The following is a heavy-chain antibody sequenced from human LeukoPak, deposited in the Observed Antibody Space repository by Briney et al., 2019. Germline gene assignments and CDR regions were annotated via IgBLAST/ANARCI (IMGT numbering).Heavy chain of an antibody. V-gene: IGHV4-39*07. CDR1: GTSVNNNNYY. CDR3: ASHIMVRGVIIDNWFDP. D-gene: IGHD3-10*01. J-gene: IGHJ5*02. Sequence: PSETLSLTCIVSGTSVNNNNYYWTWIRQPPGKGLEWIGSIYYSGSTYYNPSLKSRVTISVDTSTNQFSLKLSSVTAADTAVYYCASHIMVRGVIIDNWFDPWGQGTLVTVSS. CDR2: IYYSGST.